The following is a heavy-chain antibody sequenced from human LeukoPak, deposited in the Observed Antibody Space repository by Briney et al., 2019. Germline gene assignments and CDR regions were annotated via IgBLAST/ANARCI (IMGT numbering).Heavy chain of an antibody. CDR2: IIPIFGTA. CDR1: GGTFSSYA. D-gene: IGHD2-2*01. J-gene: IGHJ5*02. V-gene: IGHV1-69*13. CDR3: ARGGYCSSTSCWLDP. Sequence: SVKVSCKASGGTFSSYAISWVRQASGQGLEWMGGIIPIFGTANYAQKFQGRVTITADESTSTAYMELSSLRSEDTAVYYCARGGYCSSTSCWLDPWGQGTLVTVSS.